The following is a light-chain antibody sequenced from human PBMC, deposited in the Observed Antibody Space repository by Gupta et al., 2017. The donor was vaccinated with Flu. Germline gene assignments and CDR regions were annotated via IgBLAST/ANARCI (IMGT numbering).Light chain of an antibody. CDR2: DAS. J-gene: IGKJ2*01. Sequence: PATLSVSPGERATLACRASQGVSSNLTWYQQKPGQAPRLLIYDASTRATGIPARFSGSGSATEFTLTISSLQSEDFAIYYCQQYNYWPYTFGQGTKLEIK. CDR3: QQYNYWPYT. CDR1: QGVSSN. V-gene: IGKV3-15*01.